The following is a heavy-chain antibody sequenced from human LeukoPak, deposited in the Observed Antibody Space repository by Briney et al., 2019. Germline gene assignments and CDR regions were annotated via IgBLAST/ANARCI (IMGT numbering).Heavy chain of an antibody. Sequence: GAPLKICCKSSGYSFTTYWIGWVRQLPGKGLEWMGLISPGASDTRYSPSFQGQVSISDDKSINTAVLSSTSPKVSDTAMDYCARLSDGNLDYWGQGTLVTVSS. CDR1: GYSFTTYW. D-gene: IGHD4-23*01. CDR2: ISPGASDT. CDR3: ARLSDGNLDY. J-gene: IGHJ4*02. V-gene: IGHV5-51*01.